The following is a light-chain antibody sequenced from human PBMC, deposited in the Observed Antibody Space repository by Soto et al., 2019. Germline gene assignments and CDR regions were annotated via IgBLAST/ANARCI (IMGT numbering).Light chain of an antibody. CDR3: HQYDSWP. CDR2: GAS. J-gene: IGKJ1*01. V-gene: IGKV3-20*01. Sequence: IVLPQSQGTLSLSQGERATLSCRASQSFNSIYLAWYQQKPGQAPRLLIYGASSRGTGIPDWFMSSGTGTDFTLTISKPEPEDFAVYYCHQYDSWPFVQGTKVDI. CDR1: QSFNSIY.